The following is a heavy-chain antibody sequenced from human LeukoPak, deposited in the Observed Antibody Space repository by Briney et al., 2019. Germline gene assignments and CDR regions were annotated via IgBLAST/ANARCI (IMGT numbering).Heavy chain of an antibody. CDR3: ARDYGDYSGFDY. CDR2: IYYSGST. CDR1: GGSISSYY. Sequence: SETLSLTCTVSGGSISSYYWTWIRQPPGKGLEWIGSIYYSGSTYYNPSLKSRVTISVDTSKNQFSLKLSSVTAADTAVYYCARDYGDYSGFDYWGQGTLVTVSS. D-gene: IGHD4-17*01. V-gene: IGHV4-59*12. J-gene: IGHJ4*02.